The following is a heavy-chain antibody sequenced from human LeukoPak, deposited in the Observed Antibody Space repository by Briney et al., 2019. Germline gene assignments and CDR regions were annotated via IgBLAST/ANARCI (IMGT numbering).Heavy chain of an antibody. D-gene: IGHD2-15*01. J-gene: IGHJ4*02. CDR1: GGSISSSSCY. CDR2: IYYSGST. CDR3: ARLVYCSGGTCYWIFDY. V-gene: IGHV4-39*07. Sequence: SETLSLTCTVSGGSISSSSCYWGWIRQPPGKGLEWIGSIYYSGSTYYNPSLKSRVTISVDTSKNQFSLKVSSVTAADTAMYYCARLVYCSGGTCYWIFDYWGQGTLVTVSS.